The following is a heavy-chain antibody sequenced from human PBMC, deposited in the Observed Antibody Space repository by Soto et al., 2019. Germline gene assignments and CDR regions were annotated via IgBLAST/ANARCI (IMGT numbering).Heavy chain of an antibody. CDR2: INPSGGTP. D-gene: IGHD3-22*01. CDR3: ARGYLRYYYSSVYQIPAY. J-gene: IGHJ4*02. V-gene: IGHV1-46*01. Sequence: QVQLVQSGAEVKKPGASVKVSCKASGYSFTSYDMHWVRQAPGQGLEWMGIINPSGGTPSYAQKFQGRVTTTRDTSTSPVYMELSSLRSEDTAVYYCARGYLRYYYSSVYQIPAYWGQGTLVTVSS. CDR1: GYSFTSYD.